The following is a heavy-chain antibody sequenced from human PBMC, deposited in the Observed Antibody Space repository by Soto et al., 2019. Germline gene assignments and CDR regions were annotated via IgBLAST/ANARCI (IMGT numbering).Heavy chain of an antibody. J-gene: IGHJ4*02. Sequence: PSETLSRTWTVSGGSVSSGIYYWIWIRQPPGKGLEWIGYIYYSGSTNYNPSLKSRVTISVDTSKNQFSLKLSSVTAADTAVYYCARGGYCGGDCYLGLDYWGQGTLVTVSS. CDR3: ARGGYCGGDCYLGLDY. V-gene: IGHV4-61*01. CDR2: IYYSGST. D-gene: IGHD2-21*02. CDR1: GGSVSSGIYY.